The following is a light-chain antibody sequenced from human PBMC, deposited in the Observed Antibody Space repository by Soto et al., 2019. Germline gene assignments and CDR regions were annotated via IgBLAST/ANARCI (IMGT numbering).Light chain of an antibody. J-gene: IGLJ2*01. V-gene: IGLV2-8*01. Sequence: QSVLTQPPSASGSPGVSVTMSCSGTSRDVGGYVYVSWFQQHPGKAPKLIIFEVNKRPSGVPDRFSGSRSGNTASLTVSGLQLEDEADYYCSSYAGGNKMVFGGGTKLTVL. CDR2: EVN. CDR3: SSYAGGNKMV. CDR1: SRDVGGYVY.